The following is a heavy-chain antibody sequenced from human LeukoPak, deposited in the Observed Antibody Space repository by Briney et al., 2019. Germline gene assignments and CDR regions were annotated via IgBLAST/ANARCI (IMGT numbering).Heavy chain of an antibody. V-gene: IGHV3-21*01. J-gene: IGHJ6*03. CDR2: ISSTSTFI. CDR3: ARDYFDSSDYPQTYYYYYMDV. CDR1: GFTSSRYS. D-gene: IGHD3-22*01. Sequence: PGGSLRLSCAPSGFTSSRYSINWVRDGPGKGLERVAPISSTSTFIYSVDSVKGRFTISRDTAKNSLFLQMNSLRAEDTAIYYCARDYFDSSDYPQTYYYYYMDVWGKGTTVSVSS.